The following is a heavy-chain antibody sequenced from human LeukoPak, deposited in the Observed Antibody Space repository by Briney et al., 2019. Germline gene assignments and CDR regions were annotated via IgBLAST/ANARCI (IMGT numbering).Heavy chain of an antibody. J-gene: IGHJ4*02. CDR2: ISSSSSYI. CDR3: ARALGGPRVYYFDY. Sequence: GGPLRLSCAASGFTFSSYSMNWVRQAPGKGLEWVSSISSSSSYIYYADSVKGRFTISRDNAKNSLYLQMNSLRAEDTAVYYCARALGGPRVYYFDYWGQGTLVTVSS. D-gene: IGHD4-23*01. V-gene: IGHV3-21*01. CDR1: GFTFSSYS.